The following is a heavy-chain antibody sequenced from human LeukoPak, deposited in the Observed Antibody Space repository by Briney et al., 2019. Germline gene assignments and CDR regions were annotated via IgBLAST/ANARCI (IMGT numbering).Heavy chain of an antibody. CDR1: GYSISSGYY. CDR3: ARAVYDYVWGSYRRGGPDAFDI. D-gene: IGHD3-16*01. Sequence: SETLSLTCTVSGYSISSGYYWGWIRQPPGKGLEWIGSIYHSGSTYYNPSLKSRVTISVDTSKNQFSLKLSSVTAADTAVYYCARAVYDYVWGSYRRGGPDAFDIWGQGTMVTVSS. J-gene: IGHJ3*02. V-gene: IGHV4-38-2*02. CDR2: IYHSGST.